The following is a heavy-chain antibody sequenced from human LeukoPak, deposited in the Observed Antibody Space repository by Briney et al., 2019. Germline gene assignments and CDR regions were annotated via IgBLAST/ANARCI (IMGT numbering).Heavy chain of an antibody. V-gene: IGHV4-4*09. J-gene: IGHJ5*02. CDR1: GGSNNSYY. CDR3: AKKAPKKGWFDP. Sequence: PSETLSLTCTVSGGSNNSYYWSWIRQPPGKGLEWIGYTHPSGNTNYSPSLKSRVTISIDTSRNQFSLKLSSVTAADTAVYYCAKKAPKKGWFDPWGQGTLVTVSS. CDR2: THPSGNT.